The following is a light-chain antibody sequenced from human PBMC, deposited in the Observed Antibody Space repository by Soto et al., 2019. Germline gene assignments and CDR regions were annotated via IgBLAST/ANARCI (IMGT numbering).Light chain of an antibody. CDR3: QQDGDWAPET. CDR1: QSVSRN. J-gene: IGKJ2*01. Sequence: EVVLTQSPATLSVSPGDRATLSCRASQSVSRNLAWYQQKPGQAPRLLIYGASTRATGVPARFSGSGSATEFTLSISSLQSEDVAVYYCQQDGDWAPETFGQGTKLEI. CDR2: GAS. V-gene: IGKV3-15*01.